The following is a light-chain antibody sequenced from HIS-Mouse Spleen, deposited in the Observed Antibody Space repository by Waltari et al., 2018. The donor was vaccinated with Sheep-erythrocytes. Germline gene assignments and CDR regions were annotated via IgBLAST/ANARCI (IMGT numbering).Light chain of an antibody. CDR3: QVWDSSSDHPV. Sequence: SYVLTQPPSVSVAPGQTARITCGGNNIGSKSVHWYQQKPGQAPVLVVYDDSDRPSGTPERLSGSKSGNTATLTISRVEAGDEADYYCQVWDSSSDHPVFGGGTKLTVL. V-gene: IGLV3-21*02. CDR2: DDS. J-gene: IGLJ3*02. CDR1: NIGSKS.